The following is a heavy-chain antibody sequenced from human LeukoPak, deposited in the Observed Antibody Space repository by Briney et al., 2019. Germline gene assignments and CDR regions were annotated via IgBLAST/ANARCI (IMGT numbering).Heavy chain of an antibody. J-gene: IGHJ4*02. CDR3: ATEYYDFLTTKYWGGYDY. D-gene: IGHD3-9*01. Sequence: GGSLRLSCAASGFNFNTYDMHWVRQAPGKGLEWVAVISYDARIKYYADSVKGRFTISRDNSGNTLYLHMNSLGAEDTALYYCATEYYDFLTTKYWGGYDYWGQGTLVIVSS. CDR1: GFNFNTYD. V-gene: IGHV3-30-3*01. CDR2: ISYDARIK.